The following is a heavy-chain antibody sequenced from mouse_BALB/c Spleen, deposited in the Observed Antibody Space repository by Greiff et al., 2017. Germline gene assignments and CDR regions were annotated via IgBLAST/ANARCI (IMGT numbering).Heavy chain of an antibody. D-gene: IGHD2-1*01. CDR3: TREGNYGNYFDY. CDR1: GFTFSSYT. V-gene: IGHV5-6-4*01. J-gene: IGHJ2*01. Sequence: DVKLVESGGGLVKPGGSLKLSCAASGFTFSSYTMSWVRQTPEKRLEWVATISSGGSYTYYPDSVKGRFTISRDNAKNTLYLQMSSLKSEDTAMYYCTREGNYGNYFDYWGQGTTLTVSS. CDR2: ISSGGSYT.